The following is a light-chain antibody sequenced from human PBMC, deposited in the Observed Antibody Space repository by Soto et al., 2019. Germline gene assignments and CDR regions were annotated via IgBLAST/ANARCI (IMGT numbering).Light chain of an antibody. CDR3: QQYSSKPWT. CDR1: QSLDSW. J-gene: IGKJ1*01. V-gene: IGKV1-5*03. Sequence: DIQMTQSPSTLSASVGDRVTITCRASQSLDSWLAWYQQKLGKAPKLLIYKASTLESGVPSRFSGSESGTEFTLTISSLQPDDFATYYCQQYSSKPWTFGQGTKVDIK. CDR2: KAS.